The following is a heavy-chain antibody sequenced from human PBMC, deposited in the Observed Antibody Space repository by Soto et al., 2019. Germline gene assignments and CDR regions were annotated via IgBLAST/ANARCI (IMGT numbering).Heavy chain of an antibody. CDR1: GGSISSYY. Sequence: SETLSLTCTVSGGSISSYYWSWIRQPPGKGLEWIGYIYYSGSTNYNPSLKSRVTISVDTSENQFSLKLSSVTAADTAVYYCARGDDFWSGSHYYYYYMDVWGKGTTVTVSS. V-gene: IGHV4-59*01. CDR2: IYYSGST. J-gene: IGHJ6*03. D-gene: IGHD3-3*01. CDR3: ARGDDFWSGSHYYYYYMDV.